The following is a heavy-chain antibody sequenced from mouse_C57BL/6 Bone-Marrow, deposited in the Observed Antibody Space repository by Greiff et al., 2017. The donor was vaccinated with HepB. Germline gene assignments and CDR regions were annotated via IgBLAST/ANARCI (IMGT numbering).Heavy chain of an antibody. D-gene: IGHD1-1*01. CDR2: ISYDGSN. CDR1: GYSITSGYY. CDR3: ASRAPIYYYGSSYDWYFDV. V-gene: IGHV3-6*01. J-gene: IGHJ1*03. Sequence: EVKLVESGPGLVKPSQSLSLTCSVTGYSITSGYYWNWIRQFPGNKLEWMGYISYDGSNNYNPSLENRISITRDTSKNQFFLKLNSVTTEDTATYYCASRAPIYYYGSSYDWYFDVWGTGTTVTVSS.